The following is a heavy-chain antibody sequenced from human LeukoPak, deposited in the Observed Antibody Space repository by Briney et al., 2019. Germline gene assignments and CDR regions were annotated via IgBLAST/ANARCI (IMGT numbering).Heavy chain of an antibody. CDR1: GYTFTGYY. V-gene: IGHV1-2*02. Sequence: GASVKVSCKASGYTFTGYYTHWVRQAPGQGLEWMGWINTNSGGTKYAQKFQGRVTMTRDTSISTAYMELSRLRSDDTAVYYCAADPGPYYYESGSYINWFDPWGQGTLVTVSS. J-gene: IGHJ5*02. CDR3: AADPGPYYYESGSYINWFDP. D-gene: IGHD3-10*01. CDR2: INTNSGGT.